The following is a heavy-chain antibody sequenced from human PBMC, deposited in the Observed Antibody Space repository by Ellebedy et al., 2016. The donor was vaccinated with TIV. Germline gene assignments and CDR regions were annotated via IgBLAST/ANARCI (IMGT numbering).Heavy chain of an antibody. CDR3: ARRGVCSGSSCYYDY. D-gene: IGHD2-15*01. CDR1: GYTFTSYY. CDR2: IIPSGGDT. V-gene: IGHV1-46*01. Sequence: AASVKVSCKASGYTFTSYYMHWVRQAPGQGLEWMGIIIPSGGDTSSAQKFQGRITMTRDTSTSTFYMELSSLRSEDTAVYYFARRGVCSGSSCYYDYWGQGTLVTVSS. J-gene: IGHJ4*02.